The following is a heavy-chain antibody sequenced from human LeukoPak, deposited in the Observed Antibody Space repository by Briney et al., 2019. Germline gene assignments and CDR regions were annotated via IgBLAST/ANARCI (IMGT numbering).Heavy chain of an antibody. J-gene: IGHJ6*02. Sequence: PGGSLRLSCAASGFTFSYYAMTWVRQAPGKGLEWVALISDDGSNKYYADSVKGRFTISRDNSKNTVNLQMSSLRAEDTAVYYCVSSGGAIVAGAYHYYYYGMDVWGQGTTVTVSS. CDR1: GFTFSYYA. CDR3: VSSGGAIVAGAYHYYYYGMDV. CDR2: ISDDGSNK. D-gene: IGHD6-13*01. V-gene: IGHV3-30-3*01.